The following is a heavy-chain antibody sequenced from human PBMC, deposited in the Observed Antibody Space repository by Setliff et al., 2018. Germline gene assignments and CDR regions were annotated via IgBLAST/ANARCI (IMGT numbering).Heavy chain of an antibody. Sequence: SETLSLTCSVYGESFSNNYWSWIRQSPGKGLEWIGESDHGGNTTIHPSLKSRLTISVDTSKNQFSLKLSSVTAADTAVYYCARGRGIVVGADRRGYYMDVWGKGTTVTVSS. CDR2: SDHGGNT. D-gene: IGHD3-22*01. CDR1: GESFSNNY. CDR3: ARGRGIVVGADRRGYYMDV. J-gene: IGHJ6*03. V-gene: IGHV4-34*01.